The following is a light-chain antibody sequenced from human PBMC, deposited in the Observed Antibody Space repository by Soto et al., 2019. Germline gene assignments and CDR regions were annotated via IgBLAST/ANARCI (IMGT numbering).Light chain of an antibody. Sequence: EIERTQTLSSLSASVGDRVTITRRASQSISRYLNWYQQKPGKAPNLLIYVASSLQSEVPSRFSGSGSGTDFTLTITSLQPEDFATYYCQQSYGTPITFGQLARLAI. CDR3: QQSYGTPIT. J-gene: IGKJ5*01. CDR1: QSISRY. V-gene: IGKV1-39*01. CDR2: VAS.